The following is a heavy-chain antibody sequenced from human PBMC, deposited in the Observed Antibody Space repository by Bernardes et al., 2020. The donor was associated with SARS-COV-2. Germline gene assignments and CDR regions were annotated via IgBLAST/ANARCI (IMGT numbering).Heavy chain of an antibody. D-gene: IGHD3-3*01. Sequence: GGFMRLSCGGAGFRFSTFSMSWVRQAPGKGLEWVSSISSFGGSTISYAYTVKGRFTISRDNAKNSVHLQMNSLRADATAVYYCASIGWSGPDNWGQGTLVTVSS. J-gene: IGHJ4*02. CDR2: ISSFGGSTI. CDR1: GFRFSTFS. CDR3: ASIGWSGPDN. V-gene: IGHV3-48*04.